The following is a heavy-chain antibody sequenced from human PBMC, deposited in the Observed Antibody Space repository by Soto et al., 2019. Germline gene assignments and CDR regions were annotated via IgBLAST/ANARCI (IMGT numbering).Heavy chain of an antibody. CDR2: ISGSGGSP. V-gene: IGHV3-23*01. D-gene: IGHD6-19*01. J-gene: IGHJ4*02. CDR3: AKEGTSGLYYFDY. CDR1: GFTFSNYA. Sequence: EVQLLESGGGLVQPGGSLRLSCAASGFTFSNYAMNWVRQAPGKGLEWVSTISGSGGSPYYADSVKGRFTITRDNSRNTLYLQMNSLRAGYTAIYYCAKEGTSGLYYFDYWGQRTLVTASS.